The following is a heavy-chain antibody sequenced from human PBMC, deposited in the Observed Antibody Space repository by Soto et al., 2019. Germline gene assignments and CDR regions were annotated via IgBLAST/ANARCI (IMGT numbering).Heavy chain of an antibody. J-gene: IGHJ6*02. CDR3: AKKPLSSIQGCAFGMDV. D-gene: IGHD2-8*01. CDR2: TFTGGST. Sequence: EVQLVETGGGLIQPGGSLRLSCLASGFSVTTNYIIWVRQPPGKGLEWVSTTFTGGSTHYADSVKGRFSISRDNSKNTVYLQMNNLRVDDTAVYYCAKKPLSSIQGCAFGMDVWGQGTTVSVSS. V-gene: IGHV3-53*02. CDR1: GFSVTTNY.